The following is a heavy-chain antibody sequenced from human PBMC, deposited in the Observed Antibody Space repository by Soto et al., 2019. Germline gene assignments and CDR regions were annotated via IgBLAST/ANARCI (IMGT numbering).Heavy chain of an antibody. Sequence: QSGGSLRLSCAGSGFTFSSYAMHWVRQAPGKGLEWVAVISYDGSNKYYADSVKGRFTISRDNSKNTLYLQMNSLRAEDTAVYYCARPYSSSWYSFAGVDYWGQGTLVTVSS. CDR1: GFTFSSYA. CDR2: ISYDGSNK. J-gene: IGHJ4*02. V-gene: IGHV3-30-3*01. CDR3: ARPYSSSWYSFAGVDY. D-gene: IGHD6-13*01.